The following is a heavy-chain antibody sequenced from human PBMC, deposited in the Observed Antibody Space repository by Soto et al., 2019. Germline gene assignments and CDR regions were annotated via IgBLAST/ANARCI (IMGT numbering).Heavy chain of an antibody. CDR3: AKKVNSGPGSQYFDY. CDR1: GFTFESYG. V-gene: IGHV3-30*18. Sequence: GGSLRLSCTASGFTFESYGMHWVRQTPGKGLEWLAYISHEGVMKFYAGSVKGRFTISRDNSKNTLFLQMNSLRAEDTAIYYCAKKVNSGPGSQYFDYWGQGTLVTVSS. D-gene: IGHD3-10*01. J-gene: IGHJ4*02. CDR2: ISHEGVMK.